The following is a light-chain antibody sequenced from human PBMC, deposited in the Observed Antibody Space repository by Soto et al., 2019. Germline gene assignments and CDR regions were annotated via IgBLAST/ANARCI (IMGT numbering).Light chain of an antibody. Sequence: DIQLTQSPSFLSASVGDRVTITCRASQGISSYLAWYQQKPGQAPSLLIYGASTRATGIPARFSGSGSGTDFTLTISNLQPEDSAVYYCQHDYNFVLTFGGGTKVEIK. V-gene: IGKV1-9*01. J-gene: IGKJ4*01. CDR3: QHDYNFVLT. CDR2: GAS. CDR1: QGISSY.